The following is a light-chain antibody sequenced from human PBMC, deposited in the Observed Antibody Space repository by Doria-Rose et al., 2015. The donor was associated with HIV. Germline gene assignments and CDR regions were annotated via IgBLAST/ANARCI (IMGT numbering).Light chain of an antibody. V-gene: IGKV4-1*01. Sequence: DIRVTQSPESLGMSLGERATLNCKPNQSLLYTSKNYLAWYQQKPGQPPKLLIYWASTRQSGVPARFSGSGSGTDFTLTISSLGAEDVAVYYCQQYYDTPSFGPGTTVDIK. CDR3: QQYYDTPS. CDR1: QSLLYTSKNY. CDR2: WAS. J-gene: IGKJ3*01.